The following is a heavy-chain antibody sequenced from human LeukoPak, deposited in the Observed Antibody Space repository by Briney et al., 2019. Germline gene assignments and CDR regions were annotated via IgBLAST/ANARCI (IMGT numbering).Heavy chain of an antibody. Sequence: PGGSLRLSCAASGFTFSSYAMSWARHAPAQGLEWVSAISCSGGSTYYAASVNGLFTISRDNAQNTLYLQMGSRRAEDTAVYYCAKDVGEVITAVFDYWGQGTLVTVSS. CDR1: GFTFSSYA. V-gene: IGHV3-23*01. D-gene: IGHD3-22*01. J-gene: IGHJ4*02. CDR2: ISCSGGST. CDR3: AKDVGEVITAVFDY.